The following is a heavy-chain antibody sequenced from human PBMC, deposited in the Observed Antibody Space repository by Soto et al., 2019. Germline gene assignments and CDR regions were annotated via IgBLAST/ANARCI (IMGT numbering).Heavy chain of an antibody. CDR2: ILPFLGST. V-gene: IGHV1-69*08. J-gene: IGHJ4*02. Sequence: SVKVSCKASGGTLNTYTISWVRQAPGQGLEWMGSILPFLGSTNYAKKFQGRVTITADQSTSTMELSSLRSEDTAVYFCARDVTAMQALYYYDTWGQGSXVTVSS. CDR1: GGTLNTYT. D-gene: IGHD5-18*01. CDR3: ARDVTAMQALYYYDT.